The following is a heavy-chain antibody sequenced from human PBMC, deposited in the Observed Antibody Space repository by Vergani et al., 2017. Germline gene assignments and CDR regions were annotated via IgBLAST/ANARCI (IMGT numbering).Heavy chain of an antibody. D-gene: IGHD5-12*01. V-gene: IGHV3-23*01. CDR1: GFTFNHFA. J-gene: IGHJ6*02. CDR2: ISGSGGST. Sequence: EVQLLESGGDLVQPGGSLRLSCAASGFTFNHFAMNWVRQAPGKGLEWVSGISGSGGSTYYAGSVKGRFTISRDSSKNTLYLQMNSLSAGERAVYYCAKANPRKSGYDYLYYYHAMDVWGQGTTVTVSS. CDR3: AKANPRKSGYDYLYYYHAMDV.